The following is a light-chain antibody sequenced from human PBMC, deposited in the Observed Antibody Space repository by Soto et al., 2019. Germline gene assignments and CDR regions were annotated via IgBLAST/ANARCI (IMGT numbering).Light chain of an antibody. CDR2: DNI. V-gene: IGLV1-51*01. CDR1: KSNIGNNY. CDR3: GTWDSSLSVVV. Sequence: VLTQPPSVSAAPGQKVTISCSGSKSNIGNNYVSWYQQLPGTGPKLVIYDNIYRPSGIPDRFSGSKSGTSATLGITGLQNGDDADYYCGTWDSSLSVVVFGTGTKVTVL. J-gene: IGLJ1*01.